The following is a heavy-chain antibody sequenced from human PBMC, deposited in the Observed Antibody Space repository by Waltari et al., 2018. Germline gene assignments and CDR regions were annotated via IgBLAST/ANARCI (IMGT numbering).Heavy chain of an antibody. V-gene: IGHV6-1*01. J-gene: IGHJ4*02. CDR3: ARETGGVGSTVDS. CDR2: TYYRSKWYI. Sequence: QVQLQQSGPGLVKPSQTLSLTCAISGDSVSSTSAAWNWIRQFPSRGLEWLGRTYYRSKWYIDYEVSLKSRITINPDTSKNQISLLLNSVTPGDTAVYYCARETGGVGSTVDSWAQGTLVTVSS. CDR1: GDSVSSTSAA. D-gene: IGHD1-26*01.